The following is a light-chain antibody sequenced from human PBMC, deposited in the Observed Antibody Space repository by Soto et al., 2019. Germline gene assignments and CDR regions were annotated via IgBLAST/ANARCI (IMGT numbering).Light chain of an antibody. J-gene: IGLJ1*01. V-gene: IGLV2-11*01. CDR2: DVS. CDR1: SSDVGGYNY. Sequence: QSALTQPRSVSGSPGQSVTISCTGTSSDVGGYNYVSWYQQHPGKAPKLMIYDVSKRPSGVPDRFSGSKSGNTASLTISGVQAEDEADYYCCSYAGSYPYVFGTGTKVTVL. CDR3: CSYAGSYPYV.